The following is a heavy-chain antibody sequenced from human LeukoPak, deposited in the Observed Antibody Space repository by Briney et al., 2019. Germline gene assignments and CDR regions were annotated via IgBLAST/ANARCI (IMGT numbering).Heavy chain of an antibody. CDR1: GYTFTYYA. CDR3: ARGRYGDGFAHFDY. V-gene: IGHV1-2*02. D-gene: IGHD5-24*01. Sequence: ASVKVSCKASGYTFTYYAMHWARQAPGQGLQWMGWITPGGGTNYPQKFQGRVAITWDTSITTAYMDLSRLTSDDTAVYYCARGRYGDGFAHFDYWGQGALVTVSS. CDR2: ITPGGGT. J-gene: IGHJ4*02.